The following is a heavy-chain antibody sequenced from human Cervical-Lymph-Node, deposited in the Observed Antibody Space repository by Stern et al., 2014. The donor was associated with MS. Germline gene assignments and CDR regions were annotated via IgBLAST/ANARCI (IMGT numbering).Heavy chain of an antibody. J-gene: IGHJ4*02. CDR3: ARDSGWYFDY. Sequence: VQLVESGGGVVQPGRSLRLSCAASGFTFSSYAMHWVRQVPGKGLAWVAVISYDGSNKYYADSVKGRFTISRDNSKNTLYLQMNSLRAEDTAVYYCARDSGWYFDYWGQGTLVTVSS. CDR1: GFTFSSYA. D-gene: IGHD6-19*01. V-gene: IGHV3-30*01. CDR2: ISYDGSNK.